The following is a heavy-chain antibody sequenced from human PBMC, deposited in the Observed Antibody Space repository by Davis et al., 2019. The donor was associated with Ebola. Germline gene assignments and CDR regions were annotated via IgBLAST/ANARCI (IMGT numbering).Heavy chain of an antibody. CDR3: AKDSLRNFDWSVGMDV. CDR2: IRYDGSNK. D-gene: IGHD3-9*01. V-gene: IGHV3-30*02. J-gene: IGHJ6*02. Sequence: GESLKISCAASRFTLSTYWMHWVRQAPGKGLEWVAFIRYDGSNKYYADSVKGRFTISRDNSKNTLYLQMNSLRAEDTAVYYCAKDSLRNFDWSVGMDVWGQGTTVTVSS. CDR1: RFTLSTYW.